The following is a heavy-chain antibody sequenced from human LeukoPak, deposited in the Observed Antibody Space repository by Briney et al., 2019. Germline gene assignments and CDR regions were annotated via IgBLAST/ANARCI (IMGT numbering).Heavy chain of an antibody. CDR2: ISSSGGTT. CDR3: ARSNYYTVDV. CDR1: GFTSSDYY. J-gene: IGHJ6*02. V-gene: IGHV3-11*01. Sequence: GGSLRLSCAASGFTSSDYYMTWIRQPPGKGPEWISYISSSGGTTTYVDSVKGRFTISRDNAKNSLYLQMNSLRADDTAVYYCARSNYYTVDVWGQGTTVTVSS.